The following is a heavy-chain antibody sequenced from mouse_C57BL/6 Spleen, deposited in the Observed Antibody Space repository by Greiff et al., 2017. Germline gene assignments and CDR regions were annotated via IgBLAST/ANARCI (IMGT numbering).Heavy chain of an antibody. Sequence: VKLQESGAELVKPGASVKISCKASGYAFSSYWMNWVKQRPGKGLEWIGQIYPGDGDTNYNGKFKGKATLTADKSSSTAYMQLSSLTSEDSAVYFCARKDSSGYGMDYWGQGTSVTVSS. D-gene: IGHD3-2*02. J-gene: IGHJ4*01. CDR3: ARKDSSGYGMDY. CDR2: IYPGDGDT. V-gene: IGHV1-80*01. CDR1: GYAFSSYW.